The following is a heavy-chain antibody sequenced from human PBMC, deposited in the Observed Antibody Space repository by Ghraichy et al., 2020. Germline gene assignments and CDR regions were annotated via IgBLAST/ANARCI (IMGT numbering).Heavy chain of an antibody. J-gene: IGHJ4*02. D-gene: IGHD3-3*01. V-gene: IGHV4-39*01. CDR2: IYYSGST. Sequence: SETLSLTCTVSGGSISSSSYYWGWIRQPPGKGLEWIGSIYYSGSTYYNPSLMSRVSVSVDTSKNQFSLKLTSVTAADTAVYYCARQLRSSIFGVVIIADFDYWGQGTLVTVSS. CDR1: GGSISSSSYY. CDR3: ARQLRSSIFGVVIIADFDY.